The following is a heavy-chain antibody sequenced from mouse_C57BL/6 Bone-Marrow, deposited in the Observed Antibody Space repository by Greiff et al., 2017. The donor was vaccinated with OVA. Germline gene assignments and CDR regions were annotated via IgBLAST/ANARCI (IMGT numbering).Heavy chain of an antibody. CDR1: GYTFTDYE. J-gene: IGHJ3*01. V-gene: IGHV1-15*01. Sequence: VQLQQSGAELVRPGASVTLSCKASGYTFTDYEMHWVKQTPVHGLEWIGAIDPETGGTAYNQKFKGKAILTADKSSSTAYMELRSLTSEDSAVYYCTTHSNYGGFAYWGQGTLVTVSA. CDR2: IDPETGGT. D-gene: IGHD2-5*01. CDR3: TTHSNYGGFAY.